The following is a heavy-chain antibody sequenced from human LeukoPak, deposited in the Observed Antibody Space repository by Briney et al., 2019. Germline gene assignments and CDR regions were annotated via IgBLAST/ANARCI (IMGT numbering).Heavy chain of an antibody. J-gene: IGHJ6*03. D-gene: IGHD1-7*01. CDR1: GFTFDDYG. CDR2: INWNGAGT. CDR3: ARVPRARAVTGTTYYYYMDV. V-gene: IGHV3-20*04. Sequence: PGGSLRLSCAASGFTFDDYGMSWVRHVPGKGLEWVSGINWNGAGTGYADSVKGRFTISRDNAKNSLYLQMNSLRAEDTAFYYCARVPRARAVTGTTYYYYMDVWGKGTTVTVSS.